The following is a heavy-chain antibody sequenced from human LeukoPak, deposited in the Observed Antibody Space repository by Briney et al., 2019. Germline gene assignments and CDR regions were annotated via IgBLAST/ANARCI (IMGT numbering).Heavy chain of an antibody. V-gene: IGHV4-39*01. J-gene: IGHJ4*02. CDR2: IYYSGST. CDR1: GGSISSSSYY. Sequence: PSETLSLTCTVSGGSISSSSYYWGWIRQPPEKGLEWIGSIYYSGSTYYNPSLKSRVTISVDTSKNQFSLKLSSVTAADTAVYYCARLMDPDGGTHGVSYYFDYWGQGTLVTVSS. CDR3: ARLMDPDGGTHGVSYYFDY. D-gene: IGHD1-7*01.